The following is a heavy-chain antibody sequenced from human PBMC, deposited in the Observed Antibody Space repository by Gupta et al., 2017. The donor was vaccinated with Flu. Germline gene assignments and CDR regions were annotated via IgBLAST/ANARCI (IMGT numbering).Heavy chain of an antibody. J-gene: IGHJ4*02. CDR3: ARDRVVVAATPMFFDY. D-gene: IGHD2-15*01. CDR2: IKQDGSEK. CDR1: GFTFSSYW. Sequence: EVQLVESGGGLVQPGGSLRLSCTASGFTFSSYWMSWVRQAPGKGLEWVANIKQDGSEKYYVDSVKGRFTIFRDDAKNSLYLQMNSLRAEDTAVYYCARDRVVVAATPMFFDYWGQGTLVTVSS. V-gene: IGHV3-7*01.